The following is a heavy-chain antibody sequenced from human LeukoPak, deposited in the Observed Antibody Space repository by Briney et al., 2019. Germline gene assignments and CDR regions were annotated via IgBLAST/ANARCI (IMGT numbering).Heavy chain of an antibody. D-gene: IGHD6-13*01. J-gene: IGHJ6*03. CDR1: GGSFSGYY. V-gene: IGHV4-34*01. CDR2: INHSGST. CDR3: ARGPLEEGSWYYYYFNMDV. Sequence: SETLSLTCTVYGGSFSGYYWSWIRQPPGKGLEWIGEINHSGSTNYNPSLKSRVTISVDTSKNQFSLKLSSVTAADTAVYYCARGPLEEGSWYYYYFNMDVWGKGTTVTVSS.